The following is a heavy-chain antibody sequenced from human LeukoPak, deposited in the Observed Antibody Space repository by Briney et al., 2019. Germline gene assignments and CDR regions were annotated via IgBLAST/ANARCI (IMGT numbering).Heavy chain of an antibody. Sequence: SETLSLTCTVSGRSISGSYWSWIRQPPGKGLEWIAYMYNSGSTNYNPSLKSRVTISIDTSKNQFSLKLNSLTAADTAIYYCARGIESYGDYGYWGQGILVTVSS. V-gene: IGHV4-59*01. CDR3: ARGIESYGDYGY. D-gene: IGHD4-17*01. CDR1: GRSISGSY. J-gene: IGHJ4*02. CDR2: MYNSGST.